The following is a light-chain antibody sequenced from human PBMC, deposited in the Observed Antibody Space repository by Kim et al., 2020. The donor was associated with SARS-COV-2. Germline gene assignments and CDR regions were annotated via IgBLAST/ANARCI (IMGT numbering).Light chain of an antibody. CDR3: QQYDNWPPLT. Sequence: EIVMTQSPATLSVSPGERATLSCRASQSITRSLAWYQQKPGQAPRLLIYGASMRATGIPARFSGSGSGTEFTLTISILQSEDSAIYYCQQYDNWPPLTFGGGTKVDIK. CDR2: GAS. CDR1: QSITRS. J-gene: IGKJ4*01. V-gene: IGKV3D-15*03.